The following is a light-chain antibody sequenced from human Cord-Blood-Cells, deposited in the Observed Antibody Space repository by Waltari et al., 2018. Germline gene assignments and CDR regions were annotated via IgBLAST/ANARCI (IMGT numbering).Light chain of an antibody. V-gene: IGLV6-57*03. Sequence: NFMLTQPHSVSESPGKTVTISCTPSSGRIASKYVQWYQQRPGSAPTTVIYEDNQRPSGVPDRFSGSIDSSSNSAALTISGLKTEDEADYYCQSYDSSNQVFGGGTKLTV. CDR1: SGRIASKY. CDR2: EDN. CDR3: QSYDSSNQV. J-gene: IGLJ3*02.